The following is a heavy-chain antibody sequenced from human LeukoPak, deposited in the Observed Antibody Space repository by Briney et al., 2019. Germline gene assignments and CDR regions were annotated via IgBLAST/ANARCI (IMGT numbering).Heavy chain of an antibody. CDR2: IYHSGST. CDR1: GYSISSGYY. J-gene: IGHJ4*02. CDR3: ARVGSTVLTPIDY. Sequence: SETLSLTCTVSGYSISSGYYWGWIRQPPGKGLEWIGSIYHSGSTYYNPSLKSRVTISVDTSKNQFSLKLNSVTAADTAVYYCARVGSTVLTPIDYWGQGTLVTVSS. V-gene: IGHV4-38-2*02. D-gene: IGHD4-23*01.